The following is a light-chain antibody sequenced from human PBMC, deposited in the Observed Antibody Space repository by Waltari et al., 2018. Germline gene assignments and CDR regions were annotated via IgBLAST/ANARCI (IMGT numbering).Light chain of an antibody. Sequence: EIVLTQSPATLSLSPGERATLSCRASQSVANYLAWYQQRPGQAPRLLIYDASNRATGIPARFSGSGSGTDFTLTISSLEPEDFAIYYCQHRSNWPPATFGGGTKVEIK. V-gene: IGKV3-11*01. CDR1: QSVANY. CDR2: DAS. J-gene: IGKJ4*01. CDR3: QHRSNWPPAT.